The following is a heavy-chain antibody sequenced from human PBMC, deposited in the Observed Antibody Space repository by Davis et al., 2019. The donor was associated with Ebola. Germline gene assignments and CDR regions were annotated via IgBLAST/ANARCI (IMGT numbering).Heavy chain of an antibody. V-gene: IGHV3-7*01. CDR1: GFTFSSYW. D-gene: IGHD3-3*01. J-gene: IGHJ6*02. CDR2: IKQDGSEK. CDR3: ARDRRGYDFWSGYLYYYYGMDV. Sequence: GESLKISCAASGFTFSSYWMSWVRQAPGKGLEWVANIKQDGSEKYYVDSVKGRFTISRDNAKNTLYLQMNSLRAEDTAVYYCARDRRGYDFWSGYLYYYYGMDVWGQGTTVTVSS.